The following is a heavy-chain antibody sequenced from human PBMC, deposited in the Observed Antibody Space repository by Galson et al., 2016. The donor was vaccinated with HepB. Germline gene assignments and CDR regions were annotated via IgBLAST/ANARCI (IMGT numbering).Heavy chain of an antibody. V-gene: IGHV3-23*01. CDR2: ISGRGDET. J-gene: IGHJ5*02. CDR1: GFSFRFYA. D-gene: IGHD3-10*01. CDR3: AKENNWFGGPNFGA. Sequence: SLRLSCAVSGFSFRFYAMTWVRQAPGKGLKWVAAISGRGDETFYADSVKGRFTTSRDNSENTLYLHMNRLKVDDTAIYYCAKENNWFGGPNFGAWGQGAQVTVSS.